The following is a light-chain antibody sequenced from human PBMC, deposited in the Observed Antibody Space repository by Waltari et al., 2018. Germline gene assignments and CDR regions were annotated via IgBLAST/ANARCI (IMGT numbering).Light chain of an antibody. CDR2: DAS. Sequence: EIALTQSPGTLSLSPGERATLSCRASQSVGKSLAWYQQRPGQAPRLLIYDASTRATGTPGRFSGSGFGTDFSLAISSLEPEDFAVYFCQHYVNLPVTFGQGTKVEI. J-gene: IGKJ1*01. CDR3: QHYVNLPVT. V-gene: IGKV3-20*01. CDR1: QSVGKS.